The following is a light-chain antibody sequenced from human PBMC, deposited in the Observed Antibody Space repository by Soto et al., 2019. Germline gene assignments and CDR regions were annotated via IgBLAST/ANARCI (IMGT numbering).Light chain of an antibody. Sequence: QSALTQPASESGSPGQSITISCTGTSSDLGGYNYVSWYQHHPGKAPKLMIYEVSKRPSGVSNRFSGSKSGNTASLTISGLQAEDEAEYYCSSYTSSSTRVFGSGTKVTVL. V-gene: IGLV2-14*01. CDR1: SSDLGGYNY. J-gene: IGLJ1*01. CDR3: SSYTSSSTRV. CDR2: EVS.